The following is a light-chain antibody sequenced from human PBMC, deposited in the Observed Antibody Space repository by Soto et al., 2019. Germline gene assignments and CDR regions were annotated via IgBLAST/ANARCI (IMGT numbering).Light chain of an antibody. CDR2: GAS. CDR3: QQYGSSPPIT. CDR1: QSISSTS. J-gene: IGKJ5*01. Sequence: EIVLTQSPSTLSLSPGERATLSCKASQSISSTSLAWYQQKPGQAPRLLIYGASNRATGIPDRFSGSGSATDFTLTISRLEPEDFVVYYCQQYGSSPPITFGQGTRLEIK. V-gene: IGKV3-20*01.